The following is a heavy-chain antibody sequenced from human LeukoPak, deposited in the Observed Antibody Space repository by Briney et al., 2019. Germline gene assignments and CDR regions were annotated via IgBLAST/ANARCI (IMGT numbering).Heavy chain of an antibody. CDR2: INHSGGT. V-gene: IGHV4-34*01. Sequence: SETLSLTCAVYGGSFSGYYWSWIRQPPGKGLEWIGEINHSGGTNYNPSLKSRVTISVDTSKNQFSLKLSSVTAADTAVYYCASVNDSSGYIDYWGQGTLVTVSS. CDR3: ASVNDSSGYIDY. D-gene: IGHD3-22*01. J-gene: IGHJ4*02. CDR1: GGSFSGYY.